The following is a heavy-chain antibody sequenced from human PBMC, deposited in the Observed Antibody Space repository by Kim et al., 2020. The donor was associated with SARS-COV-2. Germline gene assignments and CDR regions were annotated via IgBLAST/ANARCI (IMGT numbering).Heavy chain of an antibody. Sequence: NDYAVSVKSRITINPDTSKNQFSLQLNSVTPEDTAVYYCARSLTGWYFDLWGRGTLVTVSS. CDR3: ARSLTGWYFDL. D-gene: IGHD2-8*01. CDR2: N. V-gene: IGHV6-1*01. J-gene: IGHJ2*01.